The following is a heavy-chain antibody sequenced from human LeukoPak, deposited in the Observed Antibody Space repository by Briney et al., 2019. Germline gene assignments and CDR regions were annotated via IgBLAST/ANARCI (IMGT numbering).Heavy chain of an antibody. Sequence: SETLSLTCTVSGGSISIYYWSWIRQPPGKGLEWIGHIYNSGSTNYSPSLKSRVTISVDTSKNQFSLKLSSVTAADTAVCYCARFKRAGGWSYFDYWGQGTLVTVSS. D-gene: IGHD6-19*01. J-gene: IGHJ4*02. CDR1: GGSISIYY. CDR3: ARFKRAGGWSYFDY. CDR2: IYNSGST. V-gene: IGHV4-59*01.